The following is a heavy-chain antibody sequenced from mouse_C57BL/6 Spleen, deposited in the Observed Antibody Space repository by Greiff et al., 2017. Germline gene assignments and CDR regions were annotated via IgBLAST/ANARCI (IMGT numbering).Heavy chain of an antibody. CDR1: GYTFTSYW. V-gene: IGHV1-59*01. CDR2: IDPSDSYT. J-gene: IGHJ4*01. Sequence: VQLQQPGAELVRPGTSVKLSCKASGYTFTSYWMHWVKQRPGQGLEWIGVIDPSDSYTNYNQKFKGKATLTVDTSSSTAYMQLSSLTSEDSAVYYCARRVYYGNYHYYAMDYWGQGTSVTVSS. D-gene: IGHD2-1*01. CDR3: ARRVYYGNYHYYAMDY.